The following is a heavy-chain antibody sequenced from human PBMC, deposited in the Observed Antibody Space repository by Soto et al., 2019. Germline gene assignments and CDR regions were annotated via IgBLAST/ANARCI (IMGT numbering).Heavy chain of an antibody. CDR1: GGSISSYY. J-gene: IGHJ6*03. CDR2: IYYSGST. D-gene: IGHD2-8*01. Sequence: SETLSLTCTVSGGSISSYYWSWIRQPPGKGLEWIGYIYYSGSTNYNPSLKSRVTISVDTSKNQFSLKLSSVTAADTAVYYCARHTQMDYLYYMDVWGKGTTVTVSS. V-gene: IGHV4-59*08. CDR3: ARHTQMDYLYYMDV.